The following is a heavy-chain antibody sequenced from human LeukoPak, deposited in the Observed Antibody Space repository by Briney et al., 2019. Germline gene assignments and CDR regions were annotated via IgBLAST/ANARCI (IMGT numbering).Heavy chain of an antibody. CDR1: GYTLTELS. J-gene: IGHJ3*02. Sequence: ASVKVSCKVSGYTLTELSMHWVRQAPGKGLEWMGGFDPEDGETIYAQKFQGRVTMTEDTSTDTAYMELSSLRSEDTAVYYCATPFTTRDSSGFSDAFDIWGQGTMVTVSS. D-gene: IGHD3-22*01. CDR2: FDPEDGET. CDR3: ATPFTTRDSSGFSDAFDI. V-gene: IGHV1-24*01.